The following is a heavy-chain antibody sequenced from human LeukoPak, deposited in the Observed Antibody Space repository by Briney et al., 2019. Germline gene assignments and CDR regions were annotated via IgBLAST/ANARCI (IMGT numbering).Heavy chain of an antibody. V-gene: IGHV1-8*01. CDR2: MNPNSGNT. Sequence: ASAKVSCKASGYTFTSYDINWVRQATGQGLEWMGWMNPNSGNTGSAQKFQGRVTMTRNTSISTAYMELSSLTSEDTAVYYCARGNYDGYYFDYWGQGTLVTVSS. CDR3: ARGNYDGYYFDY. CDR1: GYTFTSYD. D-gene: IGHD4-23*01. J-gene: IGHJ4*02.